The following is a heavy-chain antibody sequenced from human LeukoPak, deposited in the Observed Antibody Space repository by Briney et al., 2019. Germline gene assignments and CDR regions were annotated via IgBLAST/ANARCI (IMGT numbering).Heavy chain of an antibody. CDR3: AKRTVLMVYANWFDP. V-gene: IGHV3-23*01. CDR2: ISGSGGST. CDR1: GFTFSSYA. J-gene: IGHJ5*02. Sequence: GGSLRLSCAASGFTFSSYAMSWVRQAPGKGLEWVSAISGSGGSTYYADSVKGRFTISSDNSKNTLYLQMNSLRAEDTAVYYCAKRTVLMVYANWFDPWGQGTLVTVSS. D-gene: IGHD2-8*01.